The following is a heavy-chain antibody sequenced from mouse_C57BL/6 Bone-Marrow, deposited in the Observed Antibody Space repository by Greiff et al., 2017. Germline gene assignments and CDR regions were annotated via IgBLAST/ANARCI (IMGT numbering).Heavy chain of an antibody. V-gene: IGHV1-81*01. CDR2: IYPSSGNT. Sequence: QVQLQQSGAELARPGASVKLSCEASGYTFTSYGICWVKQRTGQGLEWIGEIYPSSGNTYYHEKVKGKATLTADKASSTAYMEMRSLTSEDSAVYYCARLDSTYAMDYWGQGTSVTVSS. J-gene: IGHJ4*01. CDR3: ARLDSTYAMDY. D-gene: IGHD3-3*01. CDR1: GYTFTSYG.